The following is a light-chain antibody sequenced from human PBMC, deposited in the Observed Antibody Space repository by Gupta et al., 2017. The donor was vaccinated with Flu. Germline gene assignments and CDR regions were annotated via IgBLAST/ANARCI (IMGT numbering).Light chain of an antibody. CDR3: KYGKHPWT. V-gene: IGKV2-30*01. CDR1: QSLVYIDGNTS. Sequence: DGVMTQSQLPLPVTLGQQASISCRSSQSLVYIDGNTSLTWFQQRPGQSHRRSVYDDSRRHSGVPGRCGSSGGRDDFTLKSSRGEAEDVGVYYSKYGKHPWTFGQGTKLEIK. CDR2: DDS. J-gene: IGKJ2*02.